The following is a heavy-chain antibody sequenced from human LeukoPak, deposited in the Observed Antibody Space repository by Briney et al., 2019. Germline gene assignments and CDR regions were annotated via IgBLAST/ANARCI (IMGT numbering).Heavy chain of an antibody. Sequence: SETLSLTCTVSGGSISSYYWSWIRQPPGKGLEWIGYIYYSGSTSYNPSLKSRVTISVDTSKNQFSLKLSSVTAADTAVYYCASHRFRIREFDYWGQGTLVTVSS. CDR1: GGSISSYY. CDR2: IYYSGST. J-gene: IGHJ4*02. D-gene: IGHD1-14*01. CDR3: ASHRFRIREFDY. V-gene: IGHV4-59*01.